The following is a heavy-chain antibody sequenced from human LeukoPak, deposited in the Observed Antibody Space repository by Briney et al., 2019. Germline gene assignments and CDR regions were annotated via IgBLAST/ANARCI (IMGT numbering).Heavy chain of an antibody. J-gene: IGHJ6*02. Sequence: QTGSSLRLSCAASGFTFDDYAMHWVRQAPGEGLEWVSGINWNSGFIVYADSVRGRFTISRDNAKNSLYLQMNSLRAEDTALYYCAKDIVGGNYYGMDVWGQGTTVTVSS. CDR1: GFTFDDYA. CDR3: AKDIVGGNYYGMDV. V-gene: IGHV3-9*01. D-gene: IGHD1-26*01. CDR2: INWNSGFI.